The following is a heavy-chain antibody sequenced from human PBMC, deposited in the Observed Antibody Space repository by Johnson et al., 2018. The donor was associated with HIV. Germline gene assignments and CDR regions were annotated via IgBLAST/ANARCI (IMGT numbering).Heavy chain of an antibody. CDR3: ARSASKYDAFDI. J-gene: IGHJ3*02. V-gene: IGHV3-64*01. Sequence: VQLVESGGGLVQPGGSLRLSCAASGFTFSSYAMHWVRQAPGKGLEYVSAISSNGGSTYYANSVKGRFTISRDNSKNTLYLRMNNLRAEDTAMYYCARSASKYDAFDIRGQGTVVTVSS. CDR1: GFTFSSYA. CDR2: ISSNGGST.